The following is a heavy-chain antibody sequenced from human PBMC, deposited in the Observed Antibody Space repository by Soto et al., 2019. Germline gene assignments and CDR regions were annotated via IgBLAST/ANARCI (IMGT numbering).Heavy chain of an antibody. D-gene: IGHD1-26*01. CDR2: ILPIFGTA. Sequence: QVQLVQSGAEVKKPGSSVKVSCKASGGTFSSYSINWVRQAPGQGLEWMGEILPIFGTANYAQKFQGRVTSTADESTSTAYMELSSLRSEATAVYYCARDGGRHSGGIDYWGQGTLVTVSS. J-gene: IGHJ4*02. V-gene: IGHV1-69*01. CDR3: ARDGGRHSGGIDY. CDR1: GGTFSSYS.